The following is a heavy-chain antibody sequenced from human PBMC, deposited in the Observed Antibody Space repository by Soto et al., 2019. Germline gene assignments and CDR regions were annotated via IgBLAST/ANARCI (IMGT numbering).Heavy chain of an antibody. V-gene: IGHV3-48*02. D-gene: IGHD3-16*01. J-gene: IGHJ4*02. CDR3: ARGALQYYVNNGRHVG. CDR1: GFTFRHYS. Sequence: PAGSLRLSCAASGFTFRHYSMHWGRQAPGQGLERVAYSSTSSSRRYYADSVKVRLTISRDNDRKSIYLEMSRLRDEDTAIYYCARGALQYYVNNGRHVGWGPGTLVTVSS. CDR2: SSTSSSRR.